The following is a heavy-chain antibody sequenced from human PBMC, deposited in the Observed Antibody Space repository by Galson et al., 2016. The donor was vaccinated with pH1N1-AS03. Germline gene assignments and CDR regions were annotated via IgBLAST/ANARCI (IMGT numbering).Heavy chain of an antibody. CDR2: IPYDGNNK. D-gene: IGHD4-11*01. CDR1: GFSFSSYG. Sequence: SLRLSCAASGFSFSSYGMHWARQAPGKGLEWVAFIPYDGNNKYYSDSVKGRFTISRDNSKNTVYLQMNSLRAEDTAVYYCAKGHSHFYCMGVWGQGTTFTVSS. J-gene: IGHJ6*02. CDR3: AKGHSHFYCMGV. V-gene: IGHV3-30*02.